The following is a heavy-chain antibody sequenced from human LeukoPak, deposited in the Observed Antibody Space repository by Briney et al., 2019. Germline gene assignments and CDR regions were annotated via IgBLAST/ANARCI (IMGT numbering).Heavy chain of an antibody. CDR1: SGSLSDKY. J-gene: IGHJ4*02. D-gene: IGHD5-12*01. CDR2: INPSGRT. V-gene: IGHV4-34*01. Sequence: SETLSLTCGVYSGSLSDKYWSWIRQPPGKGLEWIGEINPSGRTNYNPSLKSRVTMSIDTSKNQFSLKLSSVTAADTAVYYCARLSGYHFDYWGQGAPVTVSS. CDR3: ARLSGYHFDY.